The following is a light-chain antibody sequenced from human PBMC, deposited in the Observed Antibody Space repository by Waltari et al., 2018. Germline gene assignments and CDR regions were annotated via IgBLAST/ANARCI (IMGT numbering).Light chain of an antibody. CDR1: QSVGRT. J-gene: IGKJ1*01. Sequence: IVLTQSPGTLSLSPGERATLSCRASQSVGRTLAWYQKRPGQAPRLLIYGASTRATAIPVRFSGSGSGTDFSLTISRLEPEDFAVYYCQHYVCLPVTFGQGTTVEIK. CDR2: GAS. V-gene: IGKV3-20*01. CDR3: QHYVCLPVT.